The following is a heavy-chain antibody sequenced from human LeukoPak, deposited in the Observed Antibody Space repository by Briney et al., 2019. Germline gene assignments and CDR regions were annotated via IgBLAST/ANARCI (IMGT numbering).Heavy chain of an antibody. V-gene: IGHV3-30*02. Sequence: PGGSLRLSCAASGFTFSDYYMSWIRQAPGKGLEWVAFIRYDGSNKYYADSVKGRFTISRDNSKNTLYLQMNSLRAEDTAVYYCAKGLYCSGGSCYYMDVWGKGTTVTVSS. CDR2: IRYDGSNK. CDR3: AKGLYCSGGSCYYMDV. D-gene: IGHD2-15*01. CDR1: GFTFSDYY. J-gene: IGHJ6*03.